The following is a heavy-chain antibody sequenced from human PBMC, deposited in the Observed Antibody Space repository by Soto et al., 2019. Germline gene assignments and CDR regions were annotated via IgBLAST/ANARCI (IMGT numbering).Heavy chain of an antibody. CDR1: GFSLSTSGMR. J-gene: IGHJ3*02. D-gene: IGHD3-16*01. V-gene: IGHV2-70*04. CDR3: ARTYYAGAFDI. Sequence: SGPTLVNPTQTLTLTCTFSGFSLSTSGMRVSWIRQPPGKALEWLARIDWDDDKFYSTSLKTRLTISKDTSKNQVVLTMTNMDPVDTPTYYCARTYYAGAFDIWGQGTMVTVSS. CDR2: IDWDDDK.